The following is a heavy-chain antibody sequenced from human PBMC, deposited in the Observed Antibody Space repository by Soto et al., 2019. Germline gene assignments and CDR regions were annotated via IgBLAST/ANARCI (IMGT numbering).Heavy chain of an antibody. V-gene: IGHV1-69*01. Sequence: QVQLVQSGAEVKKPGSSVKVSCKASGGTFSSYAISWVRQAPGQGIEWMGGIIPIFGTANYAQKFQGRVTITADESTSTAYMELSSLRSEDTAVYYCARDSGSTIFGVVIRLEGMDVWGQGTTVTVSS. CDR3: ARDSGSTIFGVVIRLEGMDV. CDR2: IIPIFGTA. J-gene: IGHJ6*02. CDR1: GGTFSSYA. D-gene: IGHD3-3*01.